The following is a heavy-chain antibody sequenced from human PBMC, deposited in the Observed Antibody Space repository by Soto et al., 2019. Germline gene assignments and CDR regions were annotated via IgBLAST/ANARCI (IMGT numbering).Heavy chain of an antibody. CDR1: GFMFQDYV. CDR2: ISWNGRSV. V-gene: IGHV3-9*01. D-gene: IGHD3-10*01. Sequence: ELQLVESGGGLVQPGRSLRLSCVASGFMFQDYVMHWVRQAPGKGLEWVSGISWNGRSVGYVDSVKGRFTISRDNGKNSVYLEMNNLTTEDTAMYFCARGPWFGEFFYQLDWWGQGTRVSISS. CDR3: ARGPWFGEFFYQLDW. J-gene: IGHJ4*02.